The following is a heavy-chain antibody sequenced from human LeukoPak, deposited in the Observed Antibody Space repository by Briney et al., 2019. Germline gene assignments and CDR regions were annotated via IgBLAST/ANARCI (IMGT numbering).Heavy chain of an antibody. CDR3: AKGRDSRDWYKDAFDI. CDR1: GFTFTSYA. V-gene: IGHV3-23*01. CDR2: ITGSGDTT. D-gene: IGHD6-19*01. J-gene: IGHJ3*02. Sequence: GSLRLSCAASGFTFTSYAMSWVRQAPGKGLEWVSAITGSGDTTYYAASVKGRFTISRDNSKNTLYLQMSSLRAEDTAIYYCAKGRDSRDWYKDAFDIWGQGTMVTVSS.